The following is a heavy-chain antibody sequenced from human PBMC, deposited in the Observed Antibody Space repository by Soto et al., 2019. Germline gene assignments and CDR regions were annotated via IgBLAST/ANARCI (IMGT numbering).Heavy chain of an antibody. V-gene: IGHV4-30-2*01. CDR1: GGTISSGGYS. D-gene: IGHD2-2*01. CDR3: ARVPDR. Sequence: SETQSLTCAVTGGTISSGGYSWSWIRQPPGKGLEWIGYIYHSGSTYYNPSLKSRVTISVDRSKNQFSLKLSSVTAADTAVYYCARVPDRWGQGTLVTVS. J-gene: IGHJ5*02. CDR2: IYHSGST.